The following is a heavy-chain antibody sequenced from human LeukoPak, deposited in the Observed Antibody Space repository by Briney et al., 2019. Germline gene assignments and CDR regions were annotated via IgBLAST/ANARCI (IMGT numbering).Heavy chain of an antibody. CDR1: GDSISSFY. D-gene: IGHD6-13*01. CDR2: IYSSGST. J-gene: IGHJ4*02. Sequence: SETLSLTCTVSGDSISSFYWSWLRQPAGKGLEWIGRIYSSGSTNYNPSLESRVTMSVDTSKNQLSLKLSSVTAADTAVYYCARDVVAAAGTWDYWGQGTLVTVSS. CDR3: ARDVVAAAGTWDY. V-gene: IGHV4-4*07.